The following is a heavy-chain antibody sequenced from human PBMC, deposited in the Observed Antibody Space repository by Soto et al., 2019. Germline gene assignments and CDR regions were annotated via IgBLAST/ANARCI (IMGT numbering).Heavy chain of an antibody. J-gene: IGHJ5*02. D-gene: IGHD2-2*01. CDR2: INHRGST. Sequence: TLSLTCVVYGGSFSGYYWSWIRQSPGKGLEWIGGINHRGSTNYNPSLESRVTISVDTSKNQFSLKLPSVTAADTAMYYCARDGFCTSTTCRVGNWFDPWGQGTLVTVSS. CDR1: GGSFSGYY. V-gene: IGHV4-34*01. CDR3: ARDGFCTSTTCRVGNWFDP.